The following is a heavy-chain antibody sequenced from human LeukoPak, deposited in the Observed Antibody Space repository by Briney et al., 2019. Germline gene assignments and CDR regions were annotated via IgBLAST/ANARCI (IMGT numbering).Heavy chain of an antibody. CDR1: GFTFSSYA. Sequence: PGGSLRLSCAASGFTFSSYAMHWVRQAPGKGLEWVSAISGSGGSTYYADSVKGRFVISRDNSKNTVYLQMHSLRAEDTAIYYCARDHCTPGTCLGGHWGQGTLVTVSS. D-gene: IGHD2-15*01. CDR3: ARDHCTPGTCLGGH. J-gene: IGHJ4*02. V-gene: IGHV3-23*01. CDR2: ISGSGGST.